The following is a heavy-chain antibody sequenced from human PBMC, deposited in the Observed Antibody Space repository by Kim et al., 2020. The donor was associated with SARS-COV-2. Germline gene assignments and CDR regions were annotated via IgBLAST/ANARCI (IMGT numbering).Heavy chain of an antibody. Sequence: GGSLRLSCAASGFTFSSYGMHWVRQAPGKGLEWVAVISYDGSNKYYADSVKGRFTISRDNSKNTLYLQMNSLRAEDTAVYYCAKILSVISSTPTFDYGC. J-gene: IGHJ4*01. D-gene: IGHD3-16*02. V-gene: IGHV3-30*18. CDR3: AKILSVISSTPTFDY. CDR1: GFTFSSYG. CDR2: ISYDGSNK.